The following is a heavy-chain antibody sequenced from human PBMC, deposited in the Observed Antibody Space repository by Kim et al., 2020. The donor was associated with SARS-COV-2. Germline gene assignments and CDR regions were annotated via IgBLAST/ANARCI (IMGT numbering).Heavy chain of an antibody. CDR1: GDDVSSIRSA. J-gene: IGHJ4*02. CDR2: TYFRTKWFY. V-gene: IGHV6-1*01. D-gene: IGHD4-17*01. CDR3: ARGLYGDFGYYFDF. Sequence: SQTLSLTCAVSGDDVSSIRSAWNWIRQSPSRGLEWLGRTYFRTKWFYDYAASVKGRITINADTSKNEFSLSLDSVTPEDTALYFCARGLYGDFGYYFDFWGQGTLLTVSS.